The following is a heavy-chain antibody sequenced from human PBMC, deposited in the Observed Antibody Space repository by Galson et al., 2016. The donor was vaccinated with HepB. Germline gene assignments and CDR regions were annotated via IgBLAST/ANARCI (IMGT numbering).Heavy chain of an antibody. J-gene: IGHJ4*02. CDR1: GGSISSGPYS. Sequence: SETLSLTCAVSGGSISSGPYSWSWIRQPPGKGLEWIVSVPYNEGTFYNPSLKSRVTISKDTSKNQFSLKLTSVTAADTAVYFCARVSSRTLSYWGQGILVTVSS. V-gene: IGHV4-39*07. CDR3: ARVSSRTLSY. CDR2: VPYNEGT.